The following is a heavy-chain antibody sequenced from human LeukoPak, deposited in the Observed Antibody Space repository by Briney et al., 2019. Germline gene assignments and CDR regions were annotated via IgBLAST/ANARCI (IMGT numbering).Heavy chain of an antibody. J-gene: IGHJ5*02. Sequence: ASETLSLTRTVSGGSISSYYWSWIRQPPGKGLEWIGYIYYSGSTNYNPSLKSRVTISVDTSKNQFSLKLSSVTAADTAVYYCARYDYDFWSGHNWFDPWGQGTLVTVSS. CDR1: GGSISSYY. CDR3: ARYDYDFWSGHNWFDP. V-gene: IGHV4-59*01. CDR2: IYYSGST. D-gene: IGHD3-3*01.